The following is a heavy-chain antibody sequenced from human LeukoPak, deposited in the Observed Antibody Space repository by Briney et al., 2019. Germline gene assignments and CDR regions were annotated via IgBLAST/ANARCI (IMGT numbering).Heavy chain of an antibody. D-gene: IGHD3-22*01. Sequence: SETLSLTCTVSGGSISSYYWSWIRQPPGKGLEWIGYIYYSGCTNYNPSLKSRVTISVDTSKNQFSLKLSSVTAADTAVYYCAAGVGYYYDSSGYYGARGPGPFDYWGQGTLVTVSS. J-gene: IGHJ4*02. CDR1: GGSISSYY. V-gene: IGHV4-59*01. CDR3: AAGVGYYYDSSGYYGARGPGPFDY. CDR2: IYYSGCT.